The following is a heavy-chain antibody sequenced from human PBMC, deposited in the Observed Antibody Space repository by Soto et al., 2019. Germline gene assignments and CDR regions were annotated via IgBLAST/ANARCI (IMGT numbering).Heavy chain of an antibody. CDR3: ARERAIRGFDY. D-gene: IGHD2-21*01. Sequence: QVQLVQSGAEVKKPGASVKVSCKASGYTFTSYDINWVRQATGQGLEWMGWMNPNSGNTGSVQKFQGRVTMTRNTSISTPYMELSSLRSEVTAVYYCARERAIRGFDYWGQGTLVTVSS. J-gene: IGHJ4*02. V-gene: IGHV1-8*01. CDR2: MNPNSGNT. CDR1: GYTFTSYD.